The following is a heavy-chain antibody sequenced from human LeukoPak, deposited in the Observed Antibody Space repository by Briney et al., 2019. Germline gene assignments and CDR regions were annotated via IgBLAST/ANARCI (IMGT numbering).Heavy chain of an antibody. D-gene: IGHD5-18*01. CDR3: VCPERGYSYGYGY. J-gene: IGHJ4*02. CDR1: GFTFSNYA. CDR2: ISSNGDNT. V-gene: IGHV3-64D*09. Sequence: PGGSLRLSCSASGFTFSNYAMHWVRQAPGKGLEYVSAISSNGDNTYYADSVKGRFTIARDNSKNTVYLQTSSLRAEDTAVYYCVCPERGYSYGYGYWGQGTLVTVSS.